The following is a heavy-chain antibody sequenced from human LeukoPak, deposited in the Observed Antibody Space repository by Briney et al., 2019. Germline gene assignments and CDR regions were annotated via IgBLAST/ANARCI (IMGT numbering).Heavy chain of an antibody. Sequence: GASVTVSFTASGYTFSSFYLHWVRQAPGQGLEWMGIITPNTGDTTYAPKFQDRLIMTRNRSTSTVYMELHSLRSEDTAVYYCARSRNYYRVYFDNWGQGTLVPVSS. CDR1: GYTFSSFY. CDR2: ITPNTGDT. J-gene: IGHJ4*02. V-gene: IGHV1-46*01. CDR3: ARSRNYYRVYFDN. D-gene: IGHD3-10*01.